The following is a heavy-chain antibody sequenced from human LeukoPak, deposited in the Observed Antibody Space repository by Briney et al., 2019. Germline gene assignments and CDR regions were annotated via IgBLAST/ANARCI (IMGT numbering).Heavy chain of an antibody. CDR2: IWYDGSNK. J-gene: IGHJ4*02. CDR1: GFTFSSYG. D-gene: IGHD6-19*01. Sequence: GGSLRLSCAASGFTFSSYGMHWVRQAPGKGLEWVAVIWYDGSNKYYADSVKGRFTISRHNSKNTLYLQMNSLRAEDTAVYYCAYCPHPPEQWLGYWGQGTLVTVSS. CDR3: AYCPHPPEQWLGY. V-gene: IGHV3-30*02.